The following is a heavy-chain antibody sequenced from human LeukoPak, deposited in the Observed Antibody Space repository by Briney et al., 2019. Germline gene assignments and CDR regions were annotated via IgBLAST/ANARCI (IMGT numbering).Heavy chain of an antibody. CDR3: ARALYCSTTSCYGFDY. CDR2: ISGSGGST. V-gene: IGHV3-23*01. CDR1: GFTFSSYA. D-gene: IGHD2-2*01. J-gene: IGHJ4*02. Sequence: PGGSLRLSCAASGFTFSSYAMSWVRQAPGKGLEWVSAISGSGGSTYYADSVKGRFTISRDNSKNTLYLQMNSLRAEDTAVYYCARALYCSTTSCYGFDYWGQGTLVTVSS.